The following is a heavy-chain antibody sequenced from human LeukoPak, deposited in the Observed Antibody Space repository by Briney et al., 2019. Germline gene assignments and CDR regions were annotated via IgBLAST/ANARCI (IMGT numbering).Heavy chain of an antibody. V-gene: IGHV4-39*01. D-gene: IGHD4-23*01. CDR3: ANSANYGGNSGFFDY. CDR1: GGSISSSSFY. CDR2: IYDSGST. Sequence: SETLSLTCTVSGGSISSSSFYWGWIRQPPGKGLEWIGSIYDSGSTYYNPSLKSRVTISVDTSENEFSLNLSSVTAADTAVYYCANSANYGGNSGFFDYWGQGTLVTVSS. J-gene: IGHJ4*02.